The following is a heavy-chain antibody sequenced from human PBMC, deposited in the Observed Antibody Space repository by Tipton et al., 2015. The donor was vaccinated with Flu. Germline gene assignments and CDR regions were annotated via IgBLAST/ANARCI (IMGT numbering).Heavy chain of an antibody. D-gene: IGHD3-10*01. CDR2: IYSSGST. Sequence: TLSLTCTVSGGSISSYYWSWIRQPAGKGLEWIGRIYSSGSTNYNPSLKSRVTMSVETSKNQFSLKLSSVTAADTAVYYCARDRGWPASLDYWGQGILVTVSS. CDR1: GGSISSYY. CDR3: ARDRGWPASLDY. V-gene: IGHV4-4*07. J-gene: IGHJ4*02.